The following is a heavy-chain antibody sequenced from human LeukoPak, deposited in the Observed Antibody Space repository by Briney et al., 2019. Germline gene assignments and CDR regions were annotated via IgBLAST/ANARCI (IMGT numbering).Heavy chain of an antibody. CDR2: ISYSGSA. CDR1: GGSISSYY. V-gene: IGHV4-59*08. CDR3: ARSPCSSSIDY. J-gene: IGHJ4*02. Sequence: SETLSLTCTVSGGSISSYYWSWIRQPPGRGLEWIGCISYSGSANYNPSLKSRVTISVDTSKNQFSLKLSSVTAADTAVYFCARSPCSSSIDYWGQGTLVTVSS. D-gene: IGHD6-13*01.